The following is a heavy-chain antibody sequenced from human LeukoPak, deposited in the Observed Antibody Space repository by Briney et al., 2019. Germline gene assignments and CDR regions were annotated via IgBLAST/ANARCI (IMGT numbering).Heavy chain of an antibody. CDR3: ARDRGWYNWNDGYFDY. CDR1: GGTFSSYA. CDR2: IIPILGIA. Sequence: SVKVSCKASGGTFSSYAISWVRQAPGQGLEWMGRIIPILGIANYAQKFQGRVTITADKSTSTAYMELSSLRSEDTAVYYCARDRGWYNWNDGYFDYWGQGTLVTVSS. V-gene: IGHV1-69*04. D-gene: IGHD1-20*01. J-gene: IGHJ4*02.